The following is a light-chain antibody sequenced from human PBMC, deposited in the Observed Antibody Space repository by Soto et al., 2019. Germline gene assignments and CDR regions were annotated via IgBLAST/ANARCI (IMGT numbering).Light chain of an antibody. J-gene: IGKJ1*01. V-gene: IGKV3-20*01. CDR3: QQYGSSGT. CDR2: GAS. CDR1: QSVSSSY. Sequence: EIVLTQSPGTLSLSPGERAPLSCRASQSVSSSYLAWYQQKPGQAPRLLIYGASSRATGIPDRFSGSGSGTDFSLTISRLEADDFATYCQQYGSSGTFGQGTKVDIK.